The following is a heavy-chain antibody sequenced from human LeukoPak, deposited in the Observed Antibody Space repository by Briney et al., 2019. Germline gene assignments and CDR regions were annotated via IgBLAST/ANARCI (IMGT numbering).Heavy chain of an antibody. CDR2: IYTSGSS. CDR1: GGSFSRGTYY. Sequence: KSSETLSLTCTVSGGSFSRGTYYCNWIRQPAGKGLEWIGRIYTSGSSNYNPSLKSRVTISVDTSKNRFSLKLSSVTAADTAVYYCARSPYYYDSSGYYGYYFDYWGQGTLVTVSS. J-gene: IGHJ4*02. D-gene: IGHD3-22*01. V-gene: IGHV4-61*02. CDR3: ARSPYYYDSSGYYGYYFDY.